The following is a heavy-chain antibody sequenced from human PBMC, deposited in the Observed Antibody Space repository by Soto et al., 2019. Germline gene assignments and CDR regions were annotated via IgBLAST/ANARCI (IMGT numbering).Heavy chain of an antibody. CDR2: IFYNGGT. J-gene: IGHJ5*02. CDR3: ASNCNYLWGSGFYP. D-gene: IGHD1-7*01. V-gene: IGHV4-59*08. CDR1: GDSVSSYY. Sequence: SETLSLSCTVSGDSVSSYYWSWIRQSPGKGLQWIGYIFYNGGTAYNPSLKSRVTMQLEMSKNQFSLKLSSVTAADTAAYSCASNCNYLWGSGFYPWGQGTLVTVSS.